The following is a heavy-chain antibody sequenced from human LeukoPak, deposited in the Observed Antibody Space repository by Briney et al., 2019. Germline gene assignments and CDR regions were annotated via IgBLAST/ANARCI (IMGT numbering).Heavy chain of an antibody. Sequence: SETLSLTCTVSGGSISSYYWSWIRQPPGKGLEWIGYIYYSGSTNYSPSLKSRVTISVDTSKNQFSLKLSSVTAADTAVYYCARVPYYYDSSGYYSDPYYYYGMDVWGQGTTVTVSS. J-gene: IGHJ6*02. CDR3: ARVPYYYDSSGYYSDPYYYYGMDV. D-gene: IGHD3-22*01. V-gene: IGHV4-59*01. CDR2: IYYSGST. CDR1: GGSISSYY.